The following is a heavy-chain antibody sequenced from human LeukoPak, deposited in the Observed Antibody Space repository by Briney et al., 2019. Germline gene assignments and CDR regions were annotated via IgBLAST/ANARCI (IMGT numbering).Heavy chain of an antibody. CDR3: ARSQQLIRTFDS. CDR1: GGSISSGNSY. Sequence: SETLSLTCTVSGGSISSGNSYWNWIRQPPGKGLEWIGYIYYSGDTNYNPSLKSRVTMSVDTSKNQFSLRLSSVTAADTAVYYCARSQQLIRTFDSWGQGTLVAVSS. CDR2: IYYSGDT. D-gene: IGHD6-13*01. V-gene: IGHV4-61*01. J-gene: IGHJ4*02.